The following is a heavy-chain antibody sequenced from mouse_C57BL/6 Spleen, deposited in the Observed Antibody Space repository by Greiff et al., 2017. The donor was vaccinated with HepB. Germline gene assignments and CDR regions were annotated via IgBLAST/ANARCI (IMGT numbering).Heavy chain of an antibody. CDR3: ARGGSSYSYWYFDV. V-gene: IGHV1-47*01. Sequence: QVQLKESGAELVKPGASVKMSCKASGYTFTTYPIEWMKQNHGKSLEWIGNFHPYNDDTKYNEKFKGKATLTVEKSSSTVYLELSRLTSDDSAVYYCARGGSSYSYWYFDVWGTGTTVTVSS. J-gene: IGHJ1*03. CDR1: GYTFTTYP. D-gene: IGHD1-1*01. CDR2: FHPYNDDT.